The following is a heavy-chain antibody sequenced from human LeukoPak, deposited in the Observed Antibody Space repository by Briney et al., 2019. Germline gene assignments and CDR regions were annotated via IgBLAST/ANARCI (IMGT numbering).Heavy chain of an antibody. V-gene: IGHV4-4*07. CDR2: IYTSGST. CDR3: ARDRYCSSTSCYTAFDY. Sequence: PSETLSLTCTVSGGSISSYYWSWIRQPAGKGLEWIGRIYTSGSTNYNPSLKSRVTMSVDTSKTQFSLKLSSVTAADTAVYYCARDRYCSSTSCYTAFDYWGQGTLVTVSS. CDR1: GGSISSYY. J-gene: IGHJ4*02. D-gene: IGHD2-2*02.